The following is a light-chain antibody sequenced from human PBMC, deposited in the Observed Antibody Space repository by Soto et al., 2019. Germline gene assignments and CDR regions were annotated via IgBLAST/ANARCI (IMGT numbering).Light chain of an antibody. CDR3: CSYASSTAFVV. CDR1: SSALGSYNL. J-gene: IGLJ3*02. CDR2: EGS. V-gene: IGLV2-23*03. Sequence: QSALSQPASVSGSRGQSITISCPGSSSALGSYNLVSWYQQYPGKAPKLVIYEGSKRPSGVSYRFSGSKSGNTASLTISGLQADDEAEYYCCSYASSTAFVVFGGGTKLTVL.